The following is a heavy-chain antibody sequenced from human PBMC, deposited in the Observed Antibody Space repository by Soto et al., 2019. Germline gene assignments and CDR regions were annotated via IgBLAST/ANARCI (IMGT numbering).Heavy chain of an antibody. Sequence: ASVKVSCKVSGYTLTELSMHWVRQAPGKGLEWMGGFDPEDGETIYAQKFQGRVTMTEDTSTDTAYMELSSLRSEDTAVYYCATLYSSSWYSVFDPWGQGTLVTVS. D-gene: IGHD6-13*01. V-gene: IGHV1-24*01. CDR2: FDPEDGET. J-gene: IGHJ5*02. CDR1: GYTLTELS. CDR3: ATLYSSSWYSVFDP.